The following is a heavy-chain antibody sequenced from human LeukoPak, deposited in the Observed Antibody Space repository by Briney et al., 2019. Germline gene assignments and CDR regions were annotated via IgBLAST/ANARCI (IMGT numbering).Heavy chain of an antibody. CDR3: ARRNRAYWYFDL. CDR2: MNPHSGQS. D-gene: IGHD1-14*01. Sequence: APVKVSCTASGNTFSSFDINWVRQASGQGLGGMGWMNPHSGQSGFAQKFQGRVTLTRNTSISTAYMELTSLRAEDSAIYYCARRNRAYWYFDLWGRGTPVTVSS. V-gene: IGHV1-8*01. J-gene: IGHJ2*01. CDR1: GNTFSSFD.